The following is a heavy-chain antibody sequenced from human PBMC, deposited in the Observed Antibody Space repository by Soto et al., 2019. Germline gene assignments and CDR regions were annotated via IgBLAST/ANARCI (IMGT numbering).Heavy chain of an antibody. CDR1: GFTFSSYA. Sequence: GGSLRLSCAASGFTFSSYAMSWVRQAPGKGLEWVSAISGSGGSTYYADSVKGRFTISRDNSKNTLYLQMNGLRAEETAVYYCAKDLGYCSGGSCLNQAYWGQGTLVTVSS. CDR2: ISGSGGST. D-gene: IGHD2-15*01. CDR3: AKDLGYCSGGSCLNQAY. V-gene: IGHV3-23*01. J-gene: IGHJ4*02.